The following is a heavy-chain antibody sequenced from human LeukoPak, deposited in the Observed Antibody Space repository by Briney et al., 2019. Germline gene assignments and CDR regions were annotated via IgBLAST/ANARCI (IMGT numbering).Heavy chain of an antibody. D-gene: IGHD3-10*01. V-gene: IGHV4-59*01. Sequence: KTSETLSLTCTVSGGSISSYYWSWIRQPPGKGLEWIGYIYYSGSTNYNPSLKSRVTISVDTSKNQFSLKLSSVTAADTAVYYCAREAMVRGVIDWFDPWGQGTLVTVSS. J-gene: IGHJ5*02. CDR1: GGSISSYY. CDR2: IYYSGST. CDR3: AREAMVRGVIDWFDP.